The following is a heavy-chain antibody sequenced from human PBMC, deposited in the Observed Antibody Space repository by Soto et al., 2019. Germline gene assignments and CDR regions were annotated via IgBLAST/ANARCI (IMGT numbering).Heavy chain of an antibody. CDR2: ISSSGSTI. Sequence: QVQLVESGGGLVKPGGSLRLSCAASGFTFSDYYMSWIRQAPGKGLEWVSYISSSGSTIYYADSVKGRFTISRDNAKNSLCLPLNSLRAEDTAVYYCARGPYAYVWGSDPPHFDYWGQGTLVTVSS. V-gene: IGHV3-11*01. CDR1: GFTFSDYY. CDR3: ARGPYAYVWGSDPPHFDY. D-gene: IGHD3-16*02. J-gene: IGHJ4*02.